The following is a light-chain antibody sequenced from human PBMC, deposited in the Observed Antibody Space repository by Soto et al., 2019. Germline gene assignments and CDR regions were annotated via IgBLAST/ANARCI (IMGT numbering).Light chain of an antibody. J-gene: IGKJ1*01. V-gene: IGKV1-39*01. CDR2: AAS. Sequence: DIQMTQSPSSLSASVGDRXXXXXXTSQRIGTHLNWYHEKPGKAPKLLIYAASSLQSGVPSRFSGSGSGTDFTLTISSLQPEDFATYYCQQSYSNPWTFGQGTKVDIK. CDR1: QRIGTH. CDR3: QQSYSNPWT.